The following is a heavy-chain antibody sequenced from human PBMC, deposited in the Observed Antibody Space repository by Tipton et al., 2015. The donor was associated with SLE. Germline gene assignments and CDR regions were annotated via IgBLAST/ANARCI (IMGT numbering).Heavy chain of an antibody. V-gene: IGHV4-34*01. Sequence: LRLSCAVYGGSFSGYYWSWIRQSPGKGLEWIGEINHSGSTNYNPSLKSRVTISVDTSKNQFSLKLSSVTAADTAVYYCAREPVYYYYYMDVWGKGTTVTVSS. J-gene: IGHJ6*03. CDR2: INHSGST. CDR3: AREPVYYYYYMDV. CDR1: GGSFSGYY.